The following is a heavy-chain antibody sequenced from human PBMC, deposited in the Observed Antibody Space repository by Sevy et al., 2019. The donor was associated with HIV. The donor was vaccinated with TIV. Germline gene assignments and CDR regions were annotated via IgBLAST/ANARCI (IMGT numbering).Heavy chain of an antibody. Sequence: SETLSLTCAVSGGSISSGGYSWSWIRQPPGKGLEWIGYIYHSGSTYYNPSLKSRVTISVDRSKNQFSLKLSSVTAAETAVYYGARALYDFWSGYYQPTFDYWGQGTLVTVSS. V-gene: IGHV4-30-2*01. CDR3: ARALYDFWSGYYQPTFDY. J-gene: IGHJ4*02. CDR1: GGSISSGGYS. D-gene: IGHD3-3*01. CDR2: IYHSGST.